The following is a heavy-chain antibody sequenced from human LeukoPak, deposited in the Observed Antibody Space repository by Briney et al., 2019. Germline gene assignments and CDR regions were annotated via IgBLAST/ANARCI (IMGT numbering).Heavy chain of an antibody. V-gene: IGHV3-30*04. J-gene: IGHJ4*02. CDR1: GFTFSSYA. Sequence: QAGGSLRLSCAASGFTFSSYAMHWVRQAPGKGLEWVAVISYDGSNKYYADSVKGRFTISRDNSKNTLYLQMNSPRAEDTAVYYCAREELGYCSSTSCYRGENFDYWGQGTLVTVSS. D-gene: IGHD2-2*02. CDR2: ISYDGSNK. CDR3: AREELGYCSSTSCYRGENFDY.